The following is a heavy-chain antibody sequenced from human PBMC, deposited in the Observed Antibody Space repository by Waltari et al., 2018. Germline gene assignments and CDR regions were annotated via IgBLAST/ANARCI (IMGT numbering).Heavy chain of an antibody. CDR1: GGSISSSSYY. Sequence: QLQLQESGPGLVKPSETLSLTCTVSGGSISSSSYYWGWIRQPPGKGLEWIGSIYYSGDTYYNPSVKSRVTISVDTSKNQFSLKLSSVTAADTAVYYCARREDSSSFLFDYWGQGTLVTVSS. CDR2: IYYSGDT. D-gene: IGHD6-6*01. V-gene: IGHV4-39*01. CDR3: ARREDSSSFLFDY. J-gene: IGHJ4*02.